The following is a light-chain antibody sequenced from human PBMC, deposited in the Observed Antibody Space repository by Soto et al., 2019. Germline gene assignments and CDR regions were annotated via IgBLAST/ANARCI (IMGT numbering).Light chain of an antibody. CDR2: GAS. CDR1: PSVSGSN. CDR3: QQYNNWPPIT. V-gene: IGKV3D-15*01. Sequence: EIVLPQSPATLSLSPGERATLSCRASPSVSGSNLAWYQQKPGQAPRLVIYGASSRATGIPDRFSGSGSGTEFTLTISSLQSEDFAVYYCQQYNNWPPITFGQGTKVDIK. J-gene: IGKJ1*01.